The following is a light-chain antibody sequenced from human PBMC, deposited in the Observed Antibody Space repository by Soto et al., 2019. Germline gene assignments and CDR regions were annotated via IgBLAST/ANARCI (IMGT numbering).Light chain of an antibody. CDR2: GNS. J-gene: IGLJ2*01. Sequence: QSVLTQPPSVYGAPGQRVTISCTGSSSNIGAGYDVHWYQQLPGTAPKLLIYGNSHRPSGVPDRFSGSKSGTSASLAITGLQAEDEADYYCQSYDSSLSVVFGGGTKVTVL. CDR1: SSNIGAGYD. V-gene: IGLV1-40*01. CDR3: QSYDSSLSVV.